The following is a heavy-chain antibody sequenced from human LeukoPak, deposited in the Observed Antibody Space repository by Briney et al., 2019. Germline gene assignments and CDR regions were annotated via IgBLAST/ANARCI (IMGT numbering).Heavy chain of an antibody. CDR2: ISSSGNT. Sequence: GGSLRLSCPASGFTFSRSAMTWVRQTPGKGLDWVSSISSSGNTYYADSVKGRFTISRDNSKNMLYLQMNSLRAEDTAVYYCVKGRISEDGLDFWGQGTLVTVSS. V-gene: IGHV3-23*01. J-gene: IGHJ4*02. D-gene: IGHD6-13*01. CDR3: VKGRISEDGLDF. CDR1: GFTFSRSA.